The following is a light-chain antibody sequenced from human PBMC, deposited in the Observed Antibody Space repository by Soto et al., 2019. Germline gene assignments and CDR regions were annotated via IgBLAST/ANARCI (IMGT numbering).Light chain of an antibody. Sequence: QAVVTQEPSLTVPPGGTVTLTCVSSTGAVTSGHFPNWFQQKPGQAPRALIYTTSSKHSWTPARFSGSLLGDKAVLTLSDAQPEDEAEYYCLLYYGGARGVFGGGTKVTVL. CDR3: LLYYGGARGV. CDR1: TGAVTSGHF. V-gene: IGLV7-43*01. CDR2: TTS. J-gene: IGLJ3*02.